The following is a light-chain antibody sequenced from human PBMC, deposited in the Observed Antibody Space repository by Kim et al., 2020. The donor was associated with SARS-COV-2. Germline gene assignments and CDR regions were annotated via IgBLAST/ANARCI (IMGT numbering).Light chain of an antibody. CDR1: QSICKY. J-gene: IGKJ1*01. V-gene: IGKV1-39*01. CDR3: QKSYNTPWT. CDR2: GAS. Sequence: ASVGDRVTITCRASQSICKYVNWFQQKPGTAPKLLIYGASSLDSGVPSRFSGSGSGTEFTLTVTSLQIDDVATYYCQKSYNTPWTFGQGTKVDIK.